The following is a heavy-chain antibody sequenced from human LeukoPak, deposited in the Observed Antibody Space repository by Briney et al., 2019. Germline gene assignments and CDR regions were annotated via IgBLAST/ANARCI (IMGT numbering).Heavy chain of an antibody. J-gene: IGHJ6*03. CDR2: IIPIFGTA. CDR3: ARDSGTTVTSSYYYYYMDV. D-gene: IGHD4-11*01. V-gene: IGHV1-69*01. CDR1: GGTFSSYA. Sequence: SVKVSCKASGGTFSSYAISWVRQAPGQGLEWMGGIIPIFGTANYAQKFQGRVTITADESTSTAYMELSSLRSEDTAAYYCARDSGTTVTSSYYYYYMDVWGKGTTVTVSS.